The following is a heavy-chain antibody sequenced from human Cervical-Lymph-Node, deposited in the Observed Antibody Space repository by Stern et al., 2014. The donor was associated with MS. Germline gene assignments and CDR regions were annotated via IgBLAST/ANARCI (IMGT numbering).Heavy chain of an antibody. J-gene: IGHJ5*02. CDR2: IYWDDDK. CDR1: GFSLSTSGVG. V-gene: IGHV2-5*02. D-gene: IGHD6-19*01. CDR3: ALRRGSSGWSYNWFDP. Sequence: QVTLRESGPTLVKPTQTLTLTCTFSGFSLSTSGVGVGWIRQPPGKALEXLALIYWDDDKRYSPSLKSRLTITKDTSKNQVVLTMTNMDPVDTATYYCALRRGSSGWSYNWFDPWGQGTLVTVSS.